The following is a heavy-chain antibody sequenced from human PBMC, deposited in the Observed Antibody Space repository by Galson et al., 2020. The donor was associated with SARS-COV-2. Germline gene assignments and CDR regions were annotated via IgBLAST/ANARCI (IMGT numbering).Heavy chain of an antibody. J-gene: IGHJ5*02. CDR1: GYTFTSYD. Sequence: GASLKLSCKASGYTFTSYDINWVRQATGQGLEWMGWMNPNSGNTAYAQKFQGRVTMTRNTSISTAYMELSSLRSEDTAMYYCAREPIVGATRYWFDPWGQGTLVTVSS. CDR3: AREPIVGATRYWFDP. V-gene: IGHV1-8*02. D-gene: IGHD1-26*01. CDR2: MNPNSGNT.